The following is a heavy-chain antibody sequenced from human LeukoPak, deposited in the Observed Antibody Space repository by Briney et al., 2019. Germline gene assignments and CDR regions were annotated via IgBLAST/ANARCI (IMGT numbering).Heavy chain of an antibody. Sequence: GGSLRLSCTTSGFTFSSYAMSWVRQAPGKGLQWVSGINAGDRSTYYAESVKGRFTISRDNSKNALYLQMNSLRAEDTAVYYCATLPNYSYGHPYYFDSWGQGTLVTVSS. D-gene: IGHD5-18*01. CDR1: GFTFSSYA. CDR2: INAGDRST. V-gene: IGHV3-23*01. J-gene: IGHJ4*02. CDR3: ATLPNYSYGHPYYFDS.